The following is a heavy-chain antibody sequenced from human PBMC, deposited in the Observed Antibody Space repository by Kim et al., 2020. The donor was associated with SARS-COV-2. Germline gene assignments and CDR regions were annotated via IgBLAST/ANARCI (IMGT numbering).Heavy chain of an antibody. D-gene: IGHD2-15*01. CDR2: ISGNGGGI. J-gene: IGHJ4*02. Sequence: GGSLRLSCAASGFTFSDYAMSWVRRAPGKGLEWVSVISGNGGGIYYADSVKGRFTISRDNSKNTVNLQMNSLRVEDTAVYYCGRCSGSSCLDSCFDDWGQGTLVTVSS. V-gene: IGHV3-23*01. CDR1: GFTFSDYA. CDR3: GRCSGSSCLDSCFDD.